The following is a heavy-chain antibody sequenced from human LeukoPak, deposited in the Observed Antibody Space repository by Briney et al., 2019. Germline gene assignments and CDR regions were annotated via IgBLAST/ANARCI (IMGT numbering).Heavy chain of an antibody. CDR2: INHSGST. CDR1: GGSFSGYY. J-gene: IGHJ3*02. D-gene: IGHD6-19*01. Sequence: PSETLSLTCAVYGGSFSGYYWSWIRQPPGKGLERIGEINHSGSTNYNPSLKSRVTISVDTSKNQFSLKLSSVTAADTAVYYCAKQVAVAANDAFDIWGQGTMVTVSS. CDR3: AKQVAVAANDAFDI. V-gene: IGHV4-34*01.